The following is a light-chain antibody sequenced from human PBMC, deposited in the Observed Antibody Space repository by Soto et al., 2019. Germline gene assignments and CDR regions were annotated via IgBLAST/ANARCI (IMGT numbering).Light chain of an antibody. CDR2: DVS. J-gene: IGLJ2*01. Sequence: QSVLTQPASVSGSPGQSITISCTGTSSDVGGYNYVSWYQQHPGKAPKLMIYDVSNRPSGVSNRFSGSKSGNTASLTSSGLQAEDEADYYCSSYTSSSTLFGGGTKLTVL. CDR3: SSYTSSSTL. CDR1: SSDVGGYNY. V-gene: IGLV2-14*01.